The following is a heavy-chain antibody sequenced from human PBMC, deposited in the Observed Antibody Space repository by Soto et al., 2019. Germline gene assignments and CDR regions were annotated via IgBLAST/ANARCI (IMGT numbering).Heavy chain of an antibody. J-gene: IGHJ5*02. CDR3: ARALSASIADLRAWFDP. D-gene: IGHD6-6*01. Sequence: SPTLSLTCAISGDSVSSNSAAWNWIRQSPSRGLEWLGRTYYRSKWYNDYAVSVKSRITINPDTSKNQFSLQLNSVTPEDTAVYYCARALSASIADLRAWFDPWGQGTLVTVSS. V-gene: IGHV6-1*01. CDR1: GDSVSSNSAA. CDR2: TYYRSKWYN.